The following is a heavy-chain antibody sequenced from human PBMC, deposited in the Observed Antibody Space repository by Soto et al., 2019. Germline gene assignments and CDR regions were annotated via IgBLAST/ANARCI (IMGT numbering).Heavy chain of an antibody. V-gene: IGHV5-51*01. CDR3: ASRFSTAMGYYYYGMDV. D-gene: IGHD5-18*01. J-gene: IGHJ6*02. Sequence: GESLKISCKGSGYSFTSYWIGWVRQMPGKGLEWMGIIYPGDSDTRYSPSFQGQVTISADKSISTAYLQWSSLKASDTAMYYCASRFSTAMGYYYYGMDVWGQGTTVTVSS. CDR2: IYPGDSDT. CDR1: GYSFTSYW.